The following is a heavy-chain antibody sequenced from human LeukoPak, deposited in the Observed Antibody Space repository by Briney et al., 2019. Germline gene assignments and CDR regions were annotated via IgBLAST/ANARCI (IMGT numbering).Heavy chain of an antibody. Sequence: SETLSLTCTVSGGSISSGGYYWSWIRQHPGKGLEWIGYIYYSGSTYYNPSLKSRVTISVDTSKNQFSLKLSSVTAADTAVYYCASLYYYDSSGYWVLDAFDIWGQGTMVTVSS. J-gene: IGHJ3*02. CDR1: GGSISSGGYY. D-gene: IGHD3-22*01. CDR3: ASLYYYDSSGYWVLDAFDI. V-gene: IGHV4-31*03. CDR2: IYYSGST.